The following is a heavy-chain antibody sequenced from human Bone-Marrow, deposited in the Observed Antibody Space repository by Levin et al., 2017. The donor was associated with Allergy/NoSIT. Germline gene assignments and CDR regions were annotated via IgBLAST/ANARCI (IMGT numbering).Heavy chain of an antibody. CDR1: GFTFSRFS. CDR3: TRDLLEWSSAFGY. D-gene: IGHD3-3*01. J-gene: IGHJ4*02. CDR2: IGTDVDDK. V-gene: IGHV3-21*06. Sequence: GGSLRLSCAASGFTFSRFSFNWVRQTPGKGLEWVSSIGTDVDDKEYADSVRGRFTISIDNAQNSLFLQMNGLRVEDTAVYYCTRDLLEWSSAFGYWGQGTLVGVSS.